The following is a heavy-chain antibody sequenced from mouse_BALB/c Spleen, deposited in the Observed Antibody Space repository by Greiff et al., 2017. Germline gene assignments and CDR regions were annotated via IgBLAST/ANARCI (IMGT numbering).Heavy chain of an antibody. V-gene: IGHV1-80*01. D-gene: IGHD1-1*01. CDR2: IYPGDGDT. CDR3: AREKDYYGSSYDFDV. CDR1: GYAFSSYW. Sequence: VQLQQSGAELVRPGSSVKISCKASGYAFSSYWMNWVKQRPGQGLEWIGQIYPGDGDTNYNGKFKGKATLTADKSSSTAYMQLSSLTSEDSAVYFCAREKDYYGSSYDFDVWGAGTTVTVSS. J-gene: IGHJ1*01.